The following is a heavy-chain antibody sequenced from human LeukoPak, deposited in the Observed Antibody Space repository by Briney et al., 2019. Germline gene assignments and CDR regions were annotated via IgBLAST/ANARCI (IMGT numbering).Heavy chain of an antibody. J-gene: IGHJ6*02. D-gene: IGHD3-3*01. CDR2: INPSGGST. V-gene: IGHV1-46*01. CDR1: GYTFTSYY. Sequence: ASVKVSCKASGYTFTSYYMHWVRQAPGQGLEWMGIINPSGGSTSYAQKFQGRVTMTRDTSTSTVYMELSSLRSEDTAVYYCTTHITIFGVVTDYGMDVWGQGTTVTVSS. CDR3: TTHITIFGVVTDYGMDV.